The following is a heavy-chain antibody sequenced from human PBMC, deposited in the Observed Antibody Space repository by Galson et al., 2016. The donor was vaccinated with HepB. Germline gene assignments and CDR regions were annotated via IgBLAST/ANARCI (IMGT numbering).Heavy chain of an antibody. CDR3: ARGSKETFCGGDCPYYFDS. Sequence: ETLSLTCTVSGGSISNKYWRWIRQPPGKGLEWIGYIYYSGSTNYNPSLKSRLTISVDTSKNQFSLKLRSVTAADTAVYFCARGSKETFCGGDCPYYFDSWGQGTLVTVSS. V-gene: IGHV4-59*01. CDR2: IYYSGST. J-gene: IGHJ4*02. CDR1: GGSISNKY. D-gene: IGHD2-21*02.